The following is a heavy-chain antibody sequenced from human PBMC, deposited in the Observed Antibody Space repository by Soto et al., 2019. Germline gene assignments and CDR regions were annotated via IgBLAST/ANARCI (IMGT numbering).Heavy chain of an antibody. CDR2: IHHSGRI. V-gene: IGHV4-59*01. Sequence: SETLSLTCTVSGGSISNYYWTWIRQPPGKGLDWIGYIHHSGRITYNPSLKSRVTISIDMSKNLFSLKLNSADAADTAVYYCARVSGSYYYGMDVWGQGTTVTVSS. J-gene: IGHJ6*02. D-gene: IGHD1-26*01. CDR3: ARVSGSYYYGMDV. CDR1: GGSISNYY.